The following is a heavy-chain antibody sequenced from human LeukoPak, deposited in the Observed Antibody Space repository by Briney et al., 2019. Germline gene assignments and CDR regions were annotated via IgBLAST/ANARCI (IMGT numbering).Heavy chain of an antibody. CDR2: IYYSGST. CDR3: ASLDCSSTSCAPATPDHDAFDI. D-gene: IGHD2-2*01. Sequence: SETLSLTCTVSGGSISSSSYYWGWIRQPPGKGLEWIGSIYYSGSTYYNPSLKSRCTISVDTSKNQFSLKLSSVPAAHTAVYYCASLDCSSTSCAPATPDHDAFDIWGQGTMVTVSS. J-gene: IGHJ3*02. V-gene: IGHV4-39*07. CDR1: GGSISSSSYY.